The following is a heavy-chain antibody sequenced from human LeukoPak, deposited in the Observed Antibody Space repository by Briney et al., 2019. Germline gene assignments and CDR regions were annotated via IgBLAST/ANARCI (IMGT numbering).Heavy chain of an antibody. CDR2: MNPNSGNT. Sequence: ASVKVSCKASGYTFTTYDINWVRQATGRGLEWMGWMNPNSGNTGYAQKFQGRVTMTRNTSISTAYMELSSLRSEDTAVYYCARARRGYDYVWGTYRYGSYYFDYWGQGTLVTVSS. CDR3: ARARRGYDYVWGTYRYGSYYFDY. J-gene: IGHJ4*02. V-gene: IGHV1-8*01. CDR1: GYTFTTYD. D-gene: IGHD3-16*02.